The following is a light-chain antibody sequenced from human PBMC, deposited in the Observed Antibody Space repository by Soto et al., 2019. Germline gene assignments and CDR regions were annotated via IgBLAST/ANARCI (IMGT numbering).Light chain of an antibody. J-gene: IGLJ1*01. CDR1: SSDVGGYNY. Sequence: QSVLTQPPSASGSPGQSVTISCTVTSSDVGGYNYVSWYQQHPGKAPKLMISEVSKRPSGVPDRFSGSKSGNTASLTVSGLQAEDEADYYCSSYAGGNNFVFGTGTKVTVL. CDR2: EVS. V-gene: IGLV2-8*01. CDR3: SSYAGGNNFV.